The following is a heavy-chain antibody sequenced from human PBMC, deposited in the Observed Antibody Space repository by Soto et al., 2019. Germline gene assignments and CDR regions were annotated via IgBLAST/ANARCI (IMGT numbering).Heavy chain of an antibody. CDR1: GFSLSNARMG. V-gene: IGHV2-26*01. D-gene: IGHD7-27*01. CDR2: IFSNDEK. CDR3: ARIWGPYYYYGMDV. J-gene: IGHJ6*02. Sequence: SGPTLVNPTETLTLTCTVSGFSLSNARMGVSWIRQPPGKALEWLAHIFSNDEKSYSTSLKSRLTISKDTSKSQVVLTMTNMDPVDTATYYCARIWGPYYYYGMDVWGQGTTLTVSS.